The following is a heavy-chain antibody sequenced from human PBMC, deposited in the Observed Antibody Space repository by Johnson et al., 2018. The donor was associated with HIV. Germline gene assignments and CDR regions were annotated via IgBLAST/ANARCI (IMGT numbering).Heavy chain of an antibody. CDR2: ISYDGSNK. Sequence: QVQLVESGGGLIQPGGSLRLSCAASGFTVSSYAMHWVRQAPGKGLEWVAVISYDGSNKYYADSVKGRFTISRDNSKNTLYLQMNSLRAEDTAVYYCAKAVTGEGAFDIWGQGTMVTVSS. V-gene: IGHV3-30-3*01. CDR1: GFTVSSYA. J-gene: IGHJ3*02. D-gene: IGHD7-27*01. CDR3: AKAVTGEGAFDI.